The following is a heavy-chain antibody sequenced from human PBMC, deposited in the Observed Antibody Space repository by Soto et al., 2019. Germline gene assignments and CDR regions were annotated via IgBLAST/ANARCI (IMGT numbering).Heavy chain of an antibody. J-gene: IGHJ5*02. Sequence: SETLSLTCTVSGDSISNYYWSWIRQPPGKGLEWIAYTYYSGTTKYNPYLKSRVTISVDTSKNQFSLRLSSVTAADTAVYYCARGPMSRGLIIKYDLWGPGTLVTVSS. CDR3: ARGPMSRGLIIKYDL. CDR2: TYYSGTT. CDR1: GDSISNYY. D-gene: IGHD3-10*01. V-gene: IGHV4-59*01.